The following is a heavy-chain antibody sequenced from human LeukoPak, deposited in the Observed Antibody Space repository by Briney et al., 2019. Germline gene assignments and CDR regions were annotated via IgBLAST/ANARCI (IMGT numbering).Heavy chain of an antibody. CDR1: DFTFTTYW. J-gene: IGHJ4*02. D-gene: IGHD2-2*01. CDR3: ARSRYCSSNSCYSDY. CDR2: IKPDGSEK. V-gene: IGHV3-7*01. Sequence: PGGSLRLSCVASDFTFTTYWMSWVRQAPGKGLEWVANIKPDGSEKYYVDSVKGRFTISRDNAKNSLYLQVNSLRAEDTAVYYCARSRYCSSNSCYSDYWGQGTLVTVSS.